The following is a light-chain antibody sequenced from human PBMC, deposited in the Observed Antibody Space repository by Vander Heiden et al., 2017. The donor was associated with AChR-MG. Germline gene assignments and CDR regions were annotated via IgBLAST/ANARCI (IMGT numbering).Light chain of an antibody. J-gene: IGKJ1*01. CDR2: KAS. Sequence: DFQMTQSPSTLSASVGDRVTITCRASHSISTWLAWYQQKPGKAPKLLIYKASNLESGVPSRFSGSGSGTEFTLTISSLQPDDFATYYCQQYNTYSVWTFAQEAKVGVK. CDR3: QQYNTYSVWT. V-gene: IGKV1-5*03. CDR1: HSISTW.